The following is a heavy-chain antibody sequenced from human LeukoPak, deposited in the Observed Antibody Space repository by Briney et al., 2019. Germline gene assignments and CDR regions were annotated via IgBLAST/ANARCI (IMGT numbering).Heavy chain of an antibody. CDR3: ARDLTYYYDSSGYYSTRSFDY. Sequence: GGSLRLSCAASGFTFSSYSMNWVRQAPGKGLEWVSSISSSSSYIYYADSVKGRFTISRDNAKNSLYLQMNSLRAEDTAVYYCARDLTYYYDSSGYYSTRSFDYWGQGTLVTVSS. CDR2: ISSSSSYI. D-gene: IGHD3-22*01. CDR1: GFTFSSYS. V-gene: IGHV3-21*01. J-gene: IGHJ4*02.